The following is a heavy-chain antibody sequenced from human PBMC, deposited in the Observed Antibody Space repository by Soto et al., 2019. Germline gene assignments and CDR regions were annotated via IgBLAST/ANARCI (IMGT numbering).Heavy chain of an antibody. CDR3: ARGMGGMDV. CDR1: GGSFSGYY. Sequence: TSETLSLTCAVYGGSFSGYYWSWIRQPPGKGLEWIGEINHSGSTNYNPSLKSRVTISVDTSKNQFSLKLSSVTAADTAVYYCARGMGGMDVWGQGTTVTVSS. D-gene: IGHD2-8*01. V-gene: IGHV4-34*01. J-gene: IGHJ6*02. CDR2: INHSGST.